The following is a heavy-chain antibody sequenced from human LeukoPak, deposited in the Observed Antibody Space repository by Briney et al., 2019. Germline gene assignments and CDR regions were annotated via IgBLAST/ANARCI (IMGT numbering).Heavy chain of an antibody. CDR3: AKSSMGATTFGFDY. CDR1: GYTFTGYY. D-gene: IGHD1-26*01. CDR2: INPNSGGT. J-gene: IGHJ4*02. Sequence: GASVKVSCKASGYTFTGYYMHWVRQAPGQGLEWMGRINPNSGGTNYAQKFQGRVTMTRNTSISTAYMELSSLRSEDTAVYYCAKSSMGATTFGFDYWGQGTLVTVSS. V-gene: IGHV1-2*06.